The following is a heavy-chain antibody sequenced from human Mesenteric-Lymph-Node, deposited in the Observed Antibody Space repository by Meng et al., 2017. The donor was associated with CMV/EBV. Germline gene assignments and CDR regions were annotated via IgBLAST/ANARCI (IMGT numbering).Heavy chain of an antibody. CDR3: AFYASGREYFDY. J-gene: IGHJ4*02. CDR1: GGSISSSSYY. D-gene: IGHD3-10*01. CDR2: IYYSGST. V-gene: IGHV4-39*01. Sequence: VSGGSISSSSYYWGWIRQPPGKGLEWIGSIYYSGSTYYDPSLKSRVTISVDTSKNQFSLTLSSVTAADTAVYYCAFYASGREYFDYWGQGTLVTVSS.